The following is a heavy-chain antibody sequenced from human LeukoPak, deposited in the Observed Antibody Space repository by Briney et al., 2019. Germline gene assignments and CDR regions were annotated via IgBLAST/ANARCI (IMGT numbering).Heavy chain of an antibody. D-gene: IGHD6-19*01. V-gene: IGHV4-30-4*08. CDR1: GGSIISSAYY. CDR3: VRTEVSSGSEDY. J-gene: IGHJ4*02. Sequence: SQTLSLTCTVSGGSIISSAYYWSWIRQPPGKGLEWIGYIYYSGSTYYNPSLKSRVTISLDTSKNQFSLKLSSVAAADTAVYYCVRTEVSSGSEDYWGQGTLVTVSS. CDR2: IYYSGST.